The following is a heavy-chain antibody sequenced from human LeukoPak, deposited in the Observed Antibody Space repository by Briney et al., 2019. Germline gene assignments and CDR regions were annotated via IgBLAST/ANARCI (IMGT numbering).Heavy chain of an antibody. CDR3: ARIGPYYDFWSGYYTGHWFDP. J-gene: IGHJ5*02. V-gene: IGHV4-39*01. Sequence: SETLSLTCTVSGGSISSSSYYWGWIRQPPGKGLEWIGSIYYSGSTYYNPSLKSRVTISVDTSKNQFSLKLSSVTAAGTAVYYCARIGPYYDFWSGYYTGHWFDPWGQGTLVTVSS. CDR2: IYYSGST. CDR1: GGSISSSSYY. D-gene: IGHD3-3*01.